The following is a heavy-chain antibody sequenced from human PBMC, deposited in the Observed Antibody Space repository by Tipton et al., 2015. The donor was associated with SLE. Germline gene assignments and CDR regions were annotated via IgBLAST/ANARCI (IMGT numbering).Heavy chain of an antibody. CDR1: GYSISIGYY. J-gene: IGHJ4*01. CDR3: ARGAKERITLVRVRPYYFDY. D-gene: IGHD3-10*01. CDR2: IYHSGST. V-gene: IGHV4-38-2*01. Sequence: TLSLTCAVSGYSISIGYYWGWIRQPPGKGLEWIGSIYHSGSTYYNPSLKSRVTISVDTSKNQLSLKLSSVTAADTAVYYCARGAKERITLVRVRPYYFDYWGQGSLVTVSS.